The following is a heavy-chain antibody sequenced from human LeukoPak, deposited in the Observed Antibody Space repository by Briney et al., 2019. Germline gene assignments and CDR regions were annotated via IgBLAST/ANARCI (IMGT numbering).Heavy chain of an antibody. Sequence: GGSLRLSCVASGISLSSHAMSWVRQAPGKGLEWISVVCDGGSSEYYADSVKGRFTISRDNSKNTLYLQMNSLRVEDTAVYYCARDSLIKMVVLPLFDSRGQGTLVTVSS. J-gene: IGHJ5*01. D-gene: IGHD3-10*01. CDR2: VCDGGSSE. CDR1: GISLSSHA. V-gene: IGHV3-23*01. CDR3: ARDSLIKMVVLPLFDS.